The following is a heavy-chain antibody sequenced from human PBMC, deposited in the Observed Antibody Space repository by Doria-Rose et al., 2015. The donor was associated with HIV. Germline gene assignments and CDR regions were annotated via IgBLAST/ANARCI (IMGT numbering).Heavy chain of an antibody. CDR1: GVSLSSPGMG. J-gene: IGHJ4*02. V-gene: IGHV2-26*01. D-gene: IGHD6-13*01. CDR2: IFSADER. Sequence: QVTLKESGPVQVKPTETLTLTCTVSGVSLSSPGMGVSWIRQPPGKALEWLANIFSADERSYKTSLKSRLTISRGTSKSQVVLTMTDMDPVDTATYYCARVKSSRWYHKYYFDFWGQGTLVIVSA. CDR3: ARVKSSRWYHKYYFDF.